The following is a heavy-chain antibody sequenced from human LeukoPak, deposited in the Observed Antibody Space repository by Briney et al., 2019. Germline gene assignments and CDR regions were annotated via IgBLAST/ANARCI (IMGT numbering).Heavy chain of an antibody. Sequence: SQTLSLTCTVSGGSISSGGYYWSWIRQHPGKGLEWIGYIYYSGSTYYNPSLKSRITISVDTSKNQFSLKLSSVNAADTDVYYCAREVTPFDYYYDSSGYSSTPEYYFDYWGQGTLVTVSS. D-gene: IGHD3-22*01. CDR3: AREVTPFDYYYDSSGYSSTPEYYFDY. CDR1: GGSISSGGYY. CDR2: IYYSGST. J-gene: IGHJ4*02. V-gene: IGHV4-31*03.